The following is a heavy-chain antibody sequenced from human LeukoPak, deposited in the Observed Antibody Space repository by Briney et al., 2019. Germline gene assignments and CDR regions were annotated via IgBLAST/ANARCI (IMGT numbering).Heavy chain of an antibody. Sequence: HAGGSLRLSCAASGFTFSSYGMHWVRQAPGKGLEWVAFIRYDGSNKYYADSVKGRFTISRDNSKNTLYLQMNSLRAEDTAVYYCARAHYSSFDYWGQGTLVTVSS. CDR3: ARAHYSSFDY. D-gene: IGHD6-13*01. CDR2: IRYDGSNK. J-gene: IGHJ4*02. CDR1: GFTFSSYG. V-gene: IGHV3-30*02.